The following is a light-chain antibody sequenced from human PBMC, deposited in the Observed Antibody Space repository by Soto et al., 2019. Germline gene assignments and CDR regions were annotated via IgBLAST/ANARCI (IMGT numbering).Light chain of an antibody. V-gene: IGLV2-14*01. Sequence: QSVLTQPASVYGSPGQSLTISCTGTSSDVGGSNYVSWYQQLPGKAPKLMIYDVSDRPSGVSNRFSGSKSGNTASLTISGLQAEDEADYYCSSYTSSSLYVFGTGTKVTVL. J-gene: IGLJ1*01. CDR1: SSDVGGSNY. CDR3: SSYTSSSLYV. CDR2: DVS.